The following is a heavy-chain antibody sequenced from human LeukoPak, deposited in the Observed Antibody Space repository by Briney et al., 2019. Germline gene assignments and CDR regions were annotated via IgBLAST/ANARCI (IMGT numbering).Heavy chain of an antibody. CDR3: ARWRGAQSEFDY. V-gene: IGHV3-7*01. D-gene: IGHD3-3*01. J-gene: IGHJ4*02. Sequence: GGSLRLSCVGSGFIFSNYWMTWVRQAPGKGLEWVADIKQEESEKNYVDSVKGRFTISRDNTKNSLYLQMDSLRAEDTAVYYCARWRGAQSEFDYWGQGTLVT. CDR1: GFIFSNYW. CDR2: IKQEESEK.